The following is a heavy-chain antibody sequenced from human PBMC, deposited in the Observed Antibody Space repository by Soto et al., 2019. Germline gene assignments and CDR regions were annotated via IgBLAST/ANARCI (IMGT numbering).Heavy chain of an antibody. CDR3: ARSGTYGDYGGY. J-gene: IGHJ4*02. CDR2: ISSTRSTI. V-gene: IGHV3-48*01. CDR1: GFTFSTYS. Sequence: EVQLVESGGGLVQPGGSLRLSCAASGFTFSTYSMNWVRQAPGKGLEWLSFISSTRSTIYYTETVKGRFTISRDNAKNSLYLQMNSLRAEDTAVYYCARSGTYGDYGGYWGQGTLVTVSS. D-gene: IGHD4-17*01.